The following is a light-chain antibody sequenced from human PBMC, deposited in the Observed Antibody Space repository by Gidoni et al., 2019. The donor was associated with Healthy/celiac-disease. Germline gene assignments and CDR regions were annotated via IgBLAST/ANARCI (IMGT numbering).Light chain of an antibody. CDR2: WAS. CDR3: QQYYSTPYT. Sequence: DIVRTQSPDSRAVSLGERATINCKSSQSVLYSSNNKNYLAWYQQKPGQPPKLLIYWASSRDSGVPDRFRGSGSGPDFTLTISRLQAEDVAVYYCQQYYSTPYTFGQGTKLEIK. J-gene: IGKJ2*01. V-gene: IGKV4-1*01. CDR1: QSVLYSSNNKNY.